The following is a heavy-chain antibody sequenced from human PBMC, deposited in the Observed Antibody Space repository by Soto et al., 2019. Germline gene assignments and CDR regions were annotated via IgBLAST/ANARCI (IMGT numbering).Heavy chain of an antibody. CDR2: ISYDGSNK. D-gene: IGHD2-15*01. V-gene: IGHV3-30-3*01. J-gene: IGHJ6*02. CDR3: ARDWLMVVAATYYGMDV. Sequence: PGGSLRLSCAASGFTFSSYAMHWVRQAPGKGLEWVAVISYDGSNKYYADSVKGRFTISRDNSKNTLYLQMNSLRAEDTAVYYCARDWLMVVAATYYGMDVWGQGTTVTVSS. CDR1: GFTFSSYA.